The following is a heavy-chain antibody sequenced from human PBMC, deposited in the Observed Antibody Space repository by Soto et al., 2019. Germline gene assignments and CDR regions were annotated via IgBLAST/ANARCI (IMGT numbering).Heavy chain of an antibody. CDR3: ARASGSSYWFDP. V-gene: IGHV1-18*01. Sequence: ASVKVSCKTSGYTFTSYGLSWVRQAPGQGLEWMGWIGTFNGNTNYAQKFQDRVTMTTDTSTSTAYMELRSLRSDDTAVYYCARASGSSYWFDPWGQGTLVTVSS. CDR1: GYTFTSYG. J-gene: IGHJ5*02. CDR2: IGTFNGNT. D-gene: IGHD1-26*01.